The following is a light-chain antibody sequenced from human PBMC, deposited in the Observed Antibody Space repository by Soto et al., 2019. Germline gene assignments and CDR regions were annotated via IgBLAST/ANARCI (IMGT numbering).Light chain of an antibody. CDR2: DAS. V-gene: IGKV3D-15*01. CDR1: QSVSSN. CDR3: QQYSKWPLT. J-gene: IGKJ4*01. Sequence: EIVMTQSPATLSVSPGERATLSCRASQSVSSNLARYQQKPGQAHRLLIYDASNRATGIAPRFSGSGSGTEFILTISSLQSEDFAVYYCQQYSKWPLTFGGGTKVDIK.